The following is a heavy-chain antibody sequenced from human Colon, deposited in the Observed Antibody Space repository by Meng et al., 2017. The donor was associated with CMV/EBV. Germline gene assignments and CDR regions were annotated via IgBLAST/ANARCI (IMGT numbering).Heavy chain of an antibody. D-gene: IGHD3-3*01. Sequence: GESLKISCAVSGFTLRNYNMNWVRQAPAKGLEWVSSISSTGHDMFYADSVKGRFTISKDNAKNTEYLEMNSLTAEDTAVYYCASDGVRITIFGVDLYGMDVWGQGTTVTVSS. V-gene: IGHV3-21*01. CDR2: ISSTGHDM. CDR3: ASDGVRITIFGVDLYGMDV. CDR1: GFTLRNYN. J-gene: IGHJ6*02.